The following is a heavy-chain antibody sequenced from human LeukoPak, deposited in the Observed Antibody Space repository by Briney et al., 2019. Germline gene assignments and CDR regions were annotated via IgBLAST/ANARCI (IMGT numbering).Heavy chain of an antibody. V-gene: IGHV1-46*01. D-gene: IGHD3-9*01. Sequence: GASVKVSCKASGGTFSSCAISWVRQAPGQGLEWMGIINPSGGSTSYAQKFQGRVTMTRDTSTSTVYMELSSLRSEDTAVYYCARDRVDILTGYYTYKFDYWGQGTLVTVSS. J-gene: IGHJ4*02. CDR3: ARDRVDILTGYYTYKFDY. CDR2: INPSGGST. CDR1: GGTFSSCA.